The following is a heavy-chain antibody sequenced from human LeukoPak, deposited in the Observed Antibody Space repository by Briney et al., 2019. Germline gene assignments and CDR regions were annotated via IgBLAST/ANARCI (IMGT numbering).Heavy chain of an antibody. Sequence: GGSLRLSCAASGFTFVYAWMSWVRQAPGKGLEWFGRIKSKIDGGTADYAAPVTGRFTISRDDSKNMLYLQVDSLQTEDTAVYYCTCFTWGTSDYWGQGTLVTVSS. CDR3: TCFTWGTSDY. J-gene: IGHJ4*02. V-gene: IGHV3-15*01. CDR1: GFTFVYAW. CDR2: IKSKIDGGTA. D-gene: IGHD3-16*01.